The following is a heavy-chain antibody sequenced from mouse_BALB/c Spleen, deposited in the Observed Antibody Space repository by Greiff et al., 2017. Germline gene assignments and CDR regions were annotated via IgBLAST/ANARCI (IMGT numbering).Heavy chain of an antibody. V-gene: IGHV14-1*02. CDR1: GFNIKDYY. CDR3: ARGYGSSYAWFAY. D-gene: IGHD1-1*01. CDR2: IDPENGNT. J-gene: IGHJ3*01. Sequence: DVKLVESGAELVRPGALVKLSCKASGFNIKDYYMHWVKQRPEQGLEWIGWIDPENGNTIYDPKFQGKASITADTSSNTAYLQLSSLTSEDTAVYYCARGYGSSYAWFAYWGQGTLVTVSA.